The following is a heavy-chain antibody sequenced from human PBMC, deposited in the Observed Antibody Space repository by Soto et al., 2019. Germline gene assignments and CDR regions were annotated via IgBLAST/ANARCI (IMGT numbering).Heavy chain of an antibody. V-gene: IGHV3-23*01. D-gene: IGHD6-19*01. CDR2: ISGSGGST. CDR3: AKGPVAVGLVGLYYFDY. J-gene: IGHJ4*02. CDR1: GFTFSSYA. Sequence: GGSLRLSCAASGFTFSSYAMSWVRQAPGKGLEWVSAISGSGGSTYYADSVKGRFTISRDNSKNTLYLQMNSLRAEDTAVYYCAKGPVAVGLVGLYYFDYWGQGTLVTVSS.